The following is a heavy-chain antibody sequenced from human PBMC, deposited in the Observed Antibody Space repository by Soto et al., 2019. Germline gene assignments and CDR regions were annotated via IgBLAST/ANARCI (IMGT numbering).Heavy chain of an antibody. CDR2: ITSSSGT. Sequence: GGSLRLSCAASGFTFSTHSMNWVRQAPGKGLEWISYITSSSGTMYADSVKGRFTISRDNAKNSLYLQMNSLRAEDTAVYFCVGEVGFQLIYWGQGTLVTVSS. V-gene: IGHV3-48*01. D-gene: IGHD2-2*01. J-gene: IGHJ4*02. CDR3: VGEVGFQLIY. CDR1: GFTFSTHS.